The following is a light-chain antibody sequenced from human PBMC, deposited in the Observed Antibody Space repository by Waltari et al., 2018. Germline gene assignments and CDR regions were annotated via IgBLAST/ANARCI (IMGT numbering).Light chain of an antibody. CDR1: SSNIGRTY. J-gene: IGLJ1*01. V-gene: IGLV1-47*01. CDR3: AAWDDSLSGFYV. Sequence: QSVLTQPPSASGTPGQRVTLSCSGRSSNIGRTYVYWSQQLPGTAPKLLTYRNIQRPSGVPDRFSGSKSGTSASLAISGLRSEDEADYYCAAWDDSLSGFYVFGTGTKVTVL. CDR2: RNI.